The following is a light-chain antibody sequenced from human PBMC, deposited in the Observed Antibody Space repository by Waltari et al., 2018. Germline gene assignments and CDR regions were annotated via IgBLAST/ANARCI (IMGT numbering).Light chain of an antibody. CDR1: QSLSSY. Sequence: DIQMMQSPSSLSLSVADRVTITCRSSQSLSSYLNWYQQQPEKAPKLLIFAASSLQSGVPSRFSGSGSGTDFTLTISRLQPEDFATYYCQQSYSTPPTFGGGTKVEIK. CDR3: QQSYSTPPT. V-gene: IGKV1-39*01. CDR2: AAS. J-gene: IGKJ4*01.